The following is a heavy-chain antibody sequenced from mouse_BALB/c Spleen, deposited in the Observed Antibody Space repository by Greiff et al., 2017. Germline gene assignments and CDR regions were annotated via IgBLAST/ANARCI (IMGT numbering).Heavy chain of an antibody. Sequence: EVKLMESGGDLVKPGGSLKLSCAASGFTFSSYGMSWVRQTPDKRLEWVATISSGGSYTYYPDSVKGRFTISRDNAKNTLYLQMSSLKSEDTAMYYCARHGDYEGGAMDYWGQGTSVTVSS. J-gene: IGHJ4*01. CDR3: ARHGDYEGGAMDY. D-gene: IGHD2-4*01. CDR2: ISSGGSYT. V-gene: IGHV5-6*01. CDR1: GFTFSSYG.